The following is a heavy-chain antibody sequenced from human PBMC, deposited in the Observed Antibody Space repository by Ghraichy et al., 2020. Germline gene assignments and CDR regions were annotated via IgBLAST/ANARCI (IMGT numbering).Heavy chain of an antibody. D-gene: IGHD5-18*01. Sequence: SQTLSLPCAISGDSVSSNSAAWNWIRQSPSRGLEWLGRTYYRSKWYNDYAVSVKSRITINPDTSKNQFSLQLNSVTPEDTAVYYCARARRGYSYGYGYYYGMDVWGQGTTVTVSS. CDR1: GDSVSSNSAA. V-gene: IGHV6-1*01. CDR3: ARARRGYSYGYGYYYGMDV. CDR2: TYYRSKWYN. J-gene: IGHJ6*02.